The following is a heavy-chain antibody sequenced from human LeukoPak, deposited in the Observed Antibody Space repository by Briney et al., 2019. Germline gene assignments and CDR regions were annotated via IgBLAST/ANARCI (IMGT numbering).Heavy chain of an antibody. J-gene: IGHJ6*03. CDR2: ISSSSSYI. CDR3: ARITIFWKYYMDV. Sequence: GSLRLSCAASGFTFSSYSMNWVRQAPGKGLEWVSSISSSSSYIYYADLVKGRFTISRDNAKNSLYLQMNSLRAEDTAVYYCARITIFWKYYMDVWGKGTTVTISS. V-gene: IGHV3-21*01. D-gene: IGHD3-9*01. CDR1: GFTFSSYS.